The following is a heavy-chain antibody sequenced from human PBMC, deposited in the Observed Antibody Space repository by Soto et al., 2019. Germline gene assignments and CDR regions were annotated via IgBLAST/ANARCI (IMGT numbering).Heavy chain of an antibody. Sequence: PGGSLSLSCAASGSTLSSYGMNWVRQAPGKGLEWVSTISSSGSYIYYADSVKGRFTISRDNAKNSLYLQMNSLRAEDTAVYYCARIQIGYDAFDIWGEWTMLTVSS. V-gene: IGHV3-21*01. CDR2: ISSSGSYI. J-gene: IGHJ3*02. CDR1: GSTLSSYG. CDR3: ARIQIGYDAFDI. D-gene: IGHD2-15*01.